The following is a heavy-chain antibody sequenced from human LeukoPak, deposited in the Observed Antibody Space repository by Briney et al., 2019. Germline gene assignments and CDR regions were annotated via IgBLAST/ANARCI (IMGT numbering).Heavy chain of an antibody. CDR1: GYTFTGYY. D-gene: IGHD6-13*01. CDR2: INPNSGGT. CDR3: ARDSDLAAAGTFSFLDY. V-gene: IGHV1-2*06. Sequence: ASVKVSCKASGYTFTGYYMHWVRQAPGQELEWMGRINPNSGGTNYAQKFQGRVTMTRDTSISTAYMELSRLRSDDTAVYYCARDSDLAAAGTFSFLDYWGQGTLVTVSS. J-gene: IGHJ4*02.